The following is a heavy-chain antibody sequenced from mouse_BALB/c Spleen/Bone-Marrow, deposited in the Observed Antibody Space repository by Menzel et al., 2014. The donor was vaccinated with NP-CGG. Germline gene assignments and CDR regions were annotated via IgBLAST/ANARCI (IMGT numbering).Heavy chain of an antibody. Sequence: QVQLKQSGPELAKPGASVKMSCKASGYTFTDTWIHWIKQRPGQGLEWIGYINPSTGYAEYNQNFKDKATLTVDKSSSTAYMQLSSLTSEDSAVYYCARDYWGQGTTVTVSS. CDR3: ARDY. V-gene: IGHV1-7*01. CDR2: INPSTGYA. J-gene: IGHJ2*01. CDR1: GYTFTDTW.